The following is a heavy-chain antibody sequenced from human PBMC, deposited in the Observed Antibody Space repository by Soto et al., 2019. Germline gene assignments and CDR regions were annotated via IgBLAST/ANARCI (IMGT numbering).Heavy chain of an antibody. CDR3: AKDPQITMVRGVSIDY. V-gene: IGHV3-30*18. CDR2: ISYDGSNK. J-gene: IGHJ4*02. CDR1: GFTFSLFA. Sequence: GGSLRLSCAASGFTFSLFAMSWVRQSPGKGLEWVAVISYDGSNKYYADSVKGRFTISRDNSKNTLYLQMSSLRAEDTAVYYCAKDPQITMVRGVSIDYWGQGTLVTVSS. D-gene: IGHD3-10*01.